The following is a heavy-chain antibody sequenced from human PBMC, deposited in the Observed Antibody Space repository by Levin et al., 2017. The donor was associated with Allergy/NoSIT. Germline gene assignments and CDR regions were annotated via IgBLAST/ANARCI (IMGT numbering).Heavy chain of an antibody. CDR2: ISSSSSTI. V-gene: IGHV3-48*01. D-gene: IGHD3-3*01. J-gene: IGHJ4*02. CDR3: ARAHRDDFWSGYPRRNDY. CDR1: GFTFSSYS. Sequence: PGGSLRLSCAASGFTFSSYSMNWVRQAPGKGLEWVSYISSSSSTIYYADSVKGRFTISRDNAKNSLYLQMNSLRAEDTAVYYCARAHRDDFWSGYPRRNDYWGQGTLVTVSS.